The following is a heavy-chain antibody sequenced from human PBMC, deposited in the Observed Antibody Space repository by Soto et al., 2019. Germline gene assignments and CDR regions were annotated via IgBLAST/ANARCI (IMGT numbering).Heavy chain of an antibody. J-gene: IGHJ4*02. Sequence: SETLSLTCTVSGGSISSGGYYWSWIRQHPGKGLEWIGYIYYSVSTYYNPSLKSRVTISVDTSKNQFSLKLSSVTAADTAVYYCARLYSYDGLYFEYWGQGTLVTVSS. D-gene: IGHD5-18*01. CDR1: GGSISSGGYY. V-gene: IGHV4-31*03. CDR3: ARLYSYDGLYFEY. CDR2: IYYSVST.